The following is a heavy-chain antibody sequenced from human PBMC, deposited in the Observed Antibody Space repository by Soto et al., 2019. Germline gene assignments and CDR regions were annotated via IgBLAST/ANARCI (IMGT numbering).Heavy chain of an antibody. CDR3: ARGDYYVMDV. Sequence: GASVKVSCKASAYTFTDYYMHWVRQAPGHGLEWMGWISPNSGGTNYAQKFQGRVTMTRATSITTAYMELSRLRSDDTAVYYCARGDYYVMDVWGQGTTVTVS. CDR2: ISPNSGGT. J-gene: IGHJ6*02. CDR1: AYTFTDYY. V-gene: IGHV1-2*02.